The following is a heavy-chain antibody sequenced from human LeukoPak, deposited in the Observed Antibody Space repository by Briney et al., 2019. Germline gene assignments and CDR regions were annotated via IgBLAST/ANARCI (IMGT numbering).Heavy chain of an antibody. V-gene: IGHV3-74*01. Sequence: TGGSLRLSCAASGFTFSKYWMLWVRQAPGKGLESVSRINTDGTVTTYADSVKGRFTVSRDNADNTMFLQMNSARGEDTAVYYCATKQWLAPPPDSWGQGTPVTVSS. CDR1: GFTFSKYW. D-gene: IGHD6-19*01. CDR3: ATKQWLAPPPDS. J-gene: IGHJ4*02. CDR2: INTDGTVT.